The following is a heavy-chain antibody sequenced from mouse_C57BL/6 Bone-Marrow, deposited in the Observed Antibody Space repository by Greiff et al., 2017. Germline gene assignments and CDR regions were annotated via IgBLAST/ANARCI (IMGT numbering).Heavy chain of an antibody. V-gene: IGHV1-55*01. Sequence: VQLQQPGAELVKPGASVKLSCKASGYTFTSYWMQWVKQRPGQGLEWIGDIYPGSGSTNYNEKFKSKATLTVDTSSSTAYMQLSSLTSEDSAVYYWASPYYSNYWYCDVWGRGTTVTVSS. CDR3: ASPYYSNYWYCDV. J-gene: IGHJ1*03. D-gene: IGHD2-5*01. CDR2: IYPGSGST. CDR1: GYTFTSYW.